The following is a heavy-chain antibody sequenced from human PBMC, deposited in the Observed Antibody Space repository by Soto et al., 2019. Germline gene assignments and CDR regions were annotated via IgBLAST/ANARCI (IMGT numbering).Heavy chain of an antibody. D-gene: IGHD1-26*01. V-gene: IGHV3-7*03. Sequence: PGGSLRLSCAASGHTFSSYWMSWVRQAPGKGLEWVANIKQDGSEKYYVDSVKGRFTISRDNAKNSLYLQMNSLRAEDTAVYYCARGGYYLIDAFDIWGQGTMVTVSS. CDR1: GHTFSSYW. J-gene: IGHJ3*02. CDR2: IKQDGSEK. CDR3: ARGGYYLIDAFDI.